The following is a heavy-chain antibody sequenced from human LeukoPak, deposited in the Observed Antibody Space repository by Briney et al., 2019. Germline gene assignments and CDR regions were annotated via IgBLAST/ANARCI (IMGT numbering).Heavy chain of an antibody. CDR1: GFTFSSYG. CDR3: AKSQGIVVVPAAMRE. CDR2: ISGSGGST. V-gene: IGHV3-23*01. Sequence: GGTLRLSCAASGFTFSSYGMSWVRQAPGKGLEWVSAISGSGGSTYYADSVKGRFTISRDNSKNTLYLQMNSLRAEDTAVYYCAKSQGIVVVPAAMREWGQGTLVTVSS. J-gene: IGHJ4*02. D-gene: IGHD2-2*01.